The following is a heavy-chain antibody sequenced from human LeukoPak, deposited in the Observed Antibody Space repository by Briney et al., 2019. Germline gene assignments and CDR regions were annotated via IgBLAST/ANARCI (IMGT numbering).Heavy chain of an antibody. D-gene: IGHD4-17*01. V-gene: IGHV3-30*03. CDR1: GFTFSSYG. J-gene: IGHJ3*02. Sequence: GGSLRLSCAASGFTFSSYGMHWVRQAPGKGLEWVAVISYDGSNKYYADSVKGRFTISRDNSKNTLYLQMNSLRAEDTAVYYCARDQGTTVTSYSFDIWGQGTMVTVSS. CDR2: ISYDGSNK. CDR3: ARDQGTTVTSYSFDI.